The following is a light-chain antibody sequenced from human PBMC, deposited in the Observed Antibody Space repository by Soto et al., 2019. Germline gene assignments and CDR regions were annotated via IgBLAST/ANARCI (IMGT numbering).Light chain of an antibody. CDR3: QSYDSSLSGPVV. CDR2: GNS. V-gene: IGLV1-40*01. J-gene: IGLJ2*01. CDR1: SSNIGAGYD. Sequence: QSVLTQPPSVSGAPGQRVTISCTGSSSNIGAGYDVHWYQQLPGKAPKLLIYGNSNRPSGVPDRFSGSKSGTSASLAITGLQAEDEADYYCQSYDSSLSGPVVFGGGTKLTVL.